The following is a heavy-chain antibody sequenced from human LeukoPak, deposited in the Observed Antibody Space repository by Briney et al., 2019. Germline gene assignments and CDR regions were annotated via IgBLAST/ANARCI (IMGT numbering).Heavy chain of an antibody. CDR1: GGTFSSYA. D-gene: IGHD3-22*01. CDR2: IIPIFGTA. V-gene: IGHV1-69*05. Sequence: GASVKVSCKASGGTFSSYAISWVRQAPGQGLEWMGGIIPIFGTANYAQKFQGRVTITTDESTSTAYMELSSLRSEDTAVYYCARAPYYYDSSADTVDDYYYYYMDVWGKGTTVTVSS. J-gene: IGHJ6*03. CDR3: ARAPYYYDSSADTVDDYYYYYMDV.